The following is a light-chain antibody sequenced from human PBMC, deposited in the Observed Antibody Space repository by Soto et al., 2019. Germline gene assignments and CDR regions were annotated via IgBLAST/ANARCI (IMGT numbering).Light chain of an antibody. CDR3: CSYAGNSVV. Sequence: QSALTQPASVSGSPGQSIIISCTGTSSDVGSYNFVSWYQQHPGKAPKLMIYEVSKRPSGVSNRFSGSKSGNTASLTISGLQPEDEADYYFCSYAGNSVVFGGGTKLTVL. J-gene: IGLJ3*02. V-gene: IGLV2-23*02. CDR2: EVS. CDR1: SSDVGSYNF.